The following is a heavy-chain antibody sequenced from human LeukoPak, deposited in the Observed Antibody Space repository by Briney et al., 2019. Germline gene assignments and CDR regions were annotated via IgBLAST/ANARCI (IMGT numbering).Heavy chain of an antibody. CDR3: AMISGNFDYFDY. CDR1: GFTFSSYA. CDR2: ISGSGGAT. D-gene: IGHD1-26*01. J-gene: IGHJ4*02. V-gene: IGHV3-23*01. Sequence: PGGSLRLSCAASGFTFSSYAMTWVRQAPGKGLEWVSGISGSGGATYSADSVKGRFTISRDNPKNTLYLQMNSLRAEDTAVYYCAMISGNFDYFDYWGQGTLVTVSS.